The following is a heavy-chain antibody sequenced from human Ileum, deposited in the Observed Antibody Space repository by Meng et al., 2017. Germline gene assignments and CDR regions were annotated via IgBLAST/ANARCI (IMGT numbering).Heavy chain of an antibody. CDR2: IYWDDDK. D-gene: IGHD6-13*01. V-gene: IGHV2-5*02. CDR3: AHRLAYSTNYNVGWFDP. Sequence: SGPTLVKPTQTFTLTCTFSGFSLSTSGVGVGGIRQPPGKALECLALIYWDDDKRYNPSLKNRLTITKDTSKNQVVLTMTNMDPVDTATYYCAHRLAYSTNYNVGWFDPWGQGTLVTVSS. CDR1: GFSLSTSGVG. J-gene: IGHJ5*02.